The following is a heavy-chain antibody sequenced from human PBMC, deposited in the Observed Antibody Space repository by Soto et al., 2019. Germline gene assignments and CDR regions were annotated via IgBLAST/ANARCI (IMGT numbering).Heavy chain of an antibody. CDR3: ARAQGDYDILTYFDY. J-gene: IGHJ4*02. CDR2: ISSSSSYI. Sequence: GGSLRLSCAASGFIFSSYSMNWVRQAPGKGLEWVSSISSSSSYIYYADSVKGRFTISRDNAKNSLYLQMNSLRAEDTAVYYCARAQGDYDILTYFDYWGQGTLVTVSS. CDR1: GFIFSSYS. D-gene: IGHD3-9*01. V-gene: IGHV3-21*01.